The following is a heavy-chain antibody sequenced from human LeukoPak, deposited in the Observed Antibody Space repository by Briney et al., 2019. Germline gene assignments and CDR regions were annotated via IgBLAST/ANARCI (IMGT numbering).Heavy chain of an antibody. J-gene: IGHJ3*02. V-gene: IGHV4-4*07. CDR2: IYTSGST. CDR3: ARAPGGYGSGSRGAFDI. Sequence: SETLSLTCTVSGGSISSYYWSWIRQPAGKGLEWIGRIYTSGSTNYNPSLESRVTMSVDTSKNQFSLKLSSMTAADTAVYYCARAPGGYGSGSRGAFDIWGQGTMVTVSS. D-gene: IGHD3-10*01. CDR1: GGSISSYY.